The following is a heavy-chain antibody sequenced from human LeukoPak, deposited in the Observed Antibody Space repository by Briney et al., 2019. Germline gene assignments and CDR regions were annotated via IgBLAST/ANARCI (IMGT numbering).Heavy chain of an antibody. CDR3: ARGRYCSADICSGGDAFDI. V-gene: IGHV4-4*07. D-gene: IGHD2-15*01. Sequence: PSETLSLTCTVSGGSINNYYWSWIRQPAGKGLEWIGRIYTRGSTNYNPSLKSRATMSVATSKNQFSLKLSSVTAAYTAVYYCARGRYCSADICSGGDAFDIWGQGTMVSVSS. J-gene: IGHJ3*02. CDR1: GGSINNYY. CDR2: IYTRGST.